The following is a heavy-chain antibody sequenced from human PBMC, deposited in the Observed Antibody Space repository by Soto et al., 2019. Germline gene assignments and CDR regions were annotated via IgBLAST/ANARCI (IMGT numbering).Heavy chain of an antibody. D-gene: IGHD3-16*01. V-gene: IGHV1-69*13. Sequence: SVKVSCKASGGTFSSYAISWVRQAPGQGREWMGGIIPMFHTSNYAQKFQGRVTITADESTSTAYMELSSLRSEDTAVYYCARREGGGVFDYWGQGTLVTVSS. CDR2: IIPMFHTS. CDR3: ARREGGGVFDY. J-gene: IGHJ4*02. CDR1: GGTFSSYA.